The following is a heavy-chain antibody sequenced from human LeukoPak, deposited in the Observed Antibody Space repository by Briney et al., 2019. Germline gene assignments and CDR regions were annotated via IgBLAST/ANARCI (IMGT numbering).Heavy chain of an antibody. Sequence: ASVTVSYKASGYTFTDYYMHWVGQAPGQGREWMGWINPNSGGTNHAQKFQGRVTMTRDTSISTAYMELSRLRSDDTAVYYCARAGWGYSSSWDYYYYMDVWGKGTTVTVSS. CDR2: INPNSGGT. CDR3: ARAGWGYSSSWDYYYYMDV. CDR1: GYTFTDYY. J-gene: IGHJ6*03. D-gene: IGHD6-13*01. V-gene: IGHV1-2*02.